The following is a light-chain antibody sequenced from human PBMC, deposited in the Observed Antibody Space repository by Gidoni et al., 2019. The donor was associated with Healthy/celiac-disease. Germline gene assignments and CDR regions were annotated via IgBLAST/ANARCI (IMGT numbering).Light chain of an antibody. CDR1: HGISNY. Sequence: DIQMTQSPSSLSASVGDRVTITGRARHGISNYLAWYQQKPGKVPMLLIYAASTLQSGVPSRFSGSGSGTDFTLTISSLQPEDVATYYCQKYNSAPPFTFGPXTKVDIK. CDR2: AAS. V-gene: IGKV1-27*01. J-gene: IGKJ3*01. CDR3: QKYNSAPPFT.